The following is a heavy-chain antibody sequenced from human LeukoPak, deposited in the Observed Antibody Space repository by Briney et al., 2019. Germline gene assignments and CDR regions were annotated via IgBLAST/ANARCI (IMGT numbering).Heavy chain of an antibody. Sequence: ASVKVSCKASGGTFSSYAISWVRQAPGQGLEWMGRIIPILGIANYAQKFQGRVTITADKSTSTAYMELSSLRSEDTAVYYCARDRSKSITMVRGAGKGAFDIWGQGTMVTVSS. J-gene: IGHJ3*02. V-gene: IGHV1-69*04. CDR1: GGTFSSYA. CDR2: IIPILGIA. CDR3: ARDRSKSITMVRGAGKGAFDI. D-gene: IGHD3-10*01.